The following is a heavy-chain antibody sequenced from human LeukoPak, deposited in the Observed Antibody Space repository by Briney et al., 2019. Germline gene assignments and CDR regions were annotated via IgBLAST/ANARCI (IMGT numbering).Heavy chain of an antibody. D-gene: IGHD6-6*01. J-gene: IGHJ4*02. CDR2: INHSGST. Sequence: GTLRLSCAASGFTFSSYGMSWVRQPPGKGLEWIGEINHSGSTNYNPSLKSRVTISVDTSKNQFSLKLSSVTAADTAVYYCTRQYSVSSTDYWGQGTLVTVSS. V-gene: IGHV4-34*01. CDR1: GFTFSSYG. CDR3: TRQYSVSSTDY.